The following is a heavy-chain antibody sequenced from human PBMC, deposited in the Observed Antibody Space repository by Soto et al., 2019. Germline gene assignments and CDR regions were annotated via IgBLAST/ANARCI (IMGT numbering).Heavy chain of an antibody. CDR1: GYTFTSYG. V-gene: IGHV1-18*01. J-gene: IGHJ6*02. CDR3: ARNEQQLYVYYYGMDV. D-gene: IGHD6-13*01. Sequence: QVQLVQSGAEVKKPGASVKVSCKASGYTFTSYGISWVRQAPGQGLEWMGWISAYNGNTNYAQKLQGRVTMTTDTSTSTAYMELRSLRADDTAVYYCARNEQQLYVYYYGMDVWGQGTTVTVSS. CDR2: ISAYNGNT.